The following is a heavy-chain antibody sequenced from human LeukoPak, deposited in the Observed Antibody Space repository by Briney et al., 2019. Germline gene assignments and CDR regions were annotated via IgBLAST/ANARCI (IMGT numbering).Heavy chain of an antibody. V-gene: IGHV3-74*01. CDR3: ARSPLSSGGYNWFDP. Sequence: GGSLRLSCAASGFTLSSYWMNWVRHAPGKGLVWVARINSDGSRTSDADSVRGRFTISRDNAKNTLYLQMNSLRAEDTAVYYCARSPLSSGGYNWFDPWGQGTLVTVS. CDR1: GFTLSSYW. J-gene: IGHJ5*02. D-gene: IGHD6-6*01. CDR2: INSDGSRT.